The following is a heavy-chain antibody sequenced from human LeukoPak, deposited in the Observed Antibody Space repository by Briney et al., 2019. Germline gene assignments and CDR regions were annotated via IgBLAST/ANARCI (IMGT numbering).Heavy chain of an antibody. V-gene: IGHV3-23*01. CDR3: AKDVMATMSSGGYYFDH. J-gene: IGHJ4*02. Sequence: GGSLRLSCAASGFPLSRYAMSWVRQAPGKGREWVSGSSGRDGTTAYADPVKGRFTISRDSSRNSLFLQLDSLRPEDTAVYYCAKDVMATMSSGGYYFDHWGQGTLVTVSS. CDR1: GFPLSRYA. CDR2: SSGRDGTT. D-gene: IGHD5-12*01.